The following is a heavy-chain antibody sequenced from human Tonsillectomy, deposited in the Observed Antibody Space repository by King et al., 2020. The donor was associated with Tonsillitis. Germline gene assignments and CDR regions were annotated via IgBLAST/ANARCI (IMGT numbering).Heavy chain of an antibody. V-gene: IGHV3-11*01. CDR1: GFTFSDYY. Sequence: VQLVESGGGLVKPGGSLRLSCAASGFTFSDYYMSWIRQAPGKGLEWVSSISSSGYTLYYADSVKGRFTISRDNAKNSLYLQMNSLRAEDTAVYYCARDLTIFGVVIIGDYWGQGTLVTVSS. J-gene: IGHJ4*02. D-gene: IGHD3-3*01. CDR2: ISSSGYTL. CDR3: ARDLTIFGVVIIGDY.